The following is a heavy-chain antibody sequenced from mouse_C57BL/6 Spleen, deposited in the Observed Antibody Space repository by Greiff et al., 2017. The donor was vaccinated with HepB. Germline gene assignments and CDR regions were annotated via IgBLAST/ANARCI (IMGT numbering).Heavy chain of an antibody. CDR1: GYTFTEYT. D-gene: IGHD1-1*01. V-gene: IGHV1-62-2*01. J-gene: IGHJ3*01. Sequence: VQGVESGAELVKPGASVKLSCKASGYTFTEYTIHWVKQRSGQGLEWIGWFYPGSGSIKYNEKFKDKATLTADKSSSTVYMELSRLTSEDSAVYFCARHEVYYGSSPAWFAYWGQGTLVTVSA. CDR2: FYPGSGSI. CDR3: ARHEVYYGSSPAWFAY.